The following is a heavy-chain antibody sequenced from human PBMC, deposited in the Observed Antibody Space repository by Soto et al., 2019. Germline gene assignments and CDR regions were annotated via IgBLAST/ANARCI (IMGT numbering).Heavy chain of an antibody. CDR2: IWYDGSNK. V-gene: IGHV3-33*01. J-gene: IGHJ6*02. CDR1: GFTFSSYG. CDR3: ARDSCSGGSCYRRYYYYGMDV. Sequence: QVQLVESGGGVVQPGRSLRLSCAASGFTFSSYGMHWVRQAPGKGLEWVAGIWYDGSNKYYADSVKGRFTISRDNSKNTLYLQMNSLRAEDTAVYYCARDSCSGGSCYRRYYYYGMDVWGQGTTVTVSS. D-gene: IGHD2-15*01.